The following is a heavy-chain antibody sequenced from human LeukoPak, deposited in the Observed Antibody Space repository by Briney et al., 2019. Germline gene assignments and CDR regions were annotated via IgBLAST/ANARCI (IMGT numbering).Heavy chain of an antibody. CDR3: ARSIQLPWFGELSLEY. D-gene: IGHD3-10*01. J-gene: IGHJ4*02. Sequence: SETLSLTCTVSGGXISSYYCNWIRQSPRKGLEWIGYISYSGTTYYNPFLKSRVTMSVDTSKNQFSLRLSSVTAADTAVYYCARSIQLPWFGELSLEYWGQGKRVTVSS. CDR1: GGXISSYY. CDR2: ISYSGTT. V-gene: IGHV4-59*12.